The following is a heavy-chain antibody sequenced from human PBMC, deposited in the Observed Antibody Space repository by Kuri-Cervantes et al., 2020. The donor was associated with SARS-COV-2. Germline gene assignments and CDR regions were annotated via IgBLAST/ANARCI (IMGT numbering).Heavy chain of an antibody. CDR3: ARDFLLLAAQDY. D-gene: IGHD6-13*01. V-gene: IGHV3-21*01. CDR2: ISSSSSYI. CDR1: GFTFSSYS. J-gene: IGHJ4*02. Sequence: LSLTCAASGFTFSSYSMNWVRQAPGKGLEWVSSISSSSSYIYYADSVKGRFTISRDNAKNSLYLQMNSLRAEDTAVYYCARDFLLLAAQDYWGQGTLVTRLL.